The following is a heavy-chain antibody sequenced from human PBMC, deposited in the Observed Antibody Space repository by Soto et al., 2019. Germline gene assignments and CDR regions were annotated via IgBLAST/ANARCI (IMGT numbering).Heavy chain of an antibody. J-gene: IGHJ3*01. D-gene: IGHD3-16*01. CDR3: ARLRRDWGDAFDL. V-gene: IGHV1-69*01. CDR2: IIPVFDKA. CDR1: GGPFGSSA. Sequence: QVQLVQSGADVKKPGSSVKVSCKTSGGPFGSSAISWVRQAPAQGLEWLGEIIPVFDKANYAQNFQGRLTITADEPTVTVFMPLIRLRSEDTAVYFCARLRRDWGDAFDLWGRGTSVTVSS.